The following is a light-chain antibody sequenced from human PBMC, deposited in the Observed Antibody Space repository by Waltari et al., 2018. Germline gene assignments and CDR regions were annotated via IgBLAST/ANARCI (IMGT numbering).Light chain of an antibody. J-gene: IGLJ3*02. CDR2: DVN. V-gene: IGLV2-23*02. CDR1: ISAIGKYNL. CDR3: CSYAGSAISV. Sequence: QPALTQTAAVSGSPGQSITISCSGTISAIGKYNLVSWYQQHPGTAPTLIIYDVNKRPSGVSNRFSGSKSGNTAFLTISGLQTADEADYYCCSYAGSAISVFGGGTKLTVL.